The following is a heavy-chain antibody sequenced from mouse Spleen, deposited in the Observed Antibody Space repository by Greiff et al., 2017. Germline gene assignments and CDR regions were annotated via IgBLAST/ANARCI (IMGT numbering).Heavy chain of an antibody. CDR2: IDPSDSYT. J-gene: IGHJ4*01. CDR3: ARSTARATGYAMDY. CDR1: GYTFTSYW. Sequence: VQLQQPGAELVMPGASVKLSCKASGYTFTSYWMHWVKQRPGQGLEWIGEIDPSDSYTNYNQKFKGKATLTVDKSSSTAYMQLSSLTSEDSAVYYCARSTARATGYAMDYWGQGTSVTVSS. V-gene: IGHV1-69*01. D-gene: IGHD3-1*01.